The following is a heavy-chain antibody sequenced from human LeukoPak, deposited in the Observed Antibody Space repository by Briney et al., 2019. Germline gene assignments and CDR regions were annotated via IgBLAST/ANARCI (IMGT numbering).Heavy chain of an antibody. D-gene: IGHD3-22*01. Sequence: SETRSLTCAVYGGSFSGYYWSWIRQPPGKGLEWIGEINHSGSTNYTPSLKSRVTISVDTSKNQFSLTLSSVTAADTAVYYCARGRRGRYYDSSGYHFDYWGQGTLVTVSS. V-gene: IGHV4-34*01. CDR3: ARGRRGRYYDSSGYHFDY. CDR2: INHSGST. CDR1: GGSFSGYY. J-gene: IGHJ4*02.